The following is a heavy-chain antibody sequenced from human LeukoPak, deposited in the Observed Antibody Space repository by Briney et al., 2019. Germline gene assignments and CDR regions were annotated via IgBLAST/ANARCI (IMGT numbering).Heavy chain of an antibody. CDR1: GYSFTSHW. CDR3: ARRYCSITNCYGGEFDF. V-gene: IGHV5-10-1*04. D-gene: IGHD2-2*01. J-gene: IGHJ4*02. Sequence: GHSLKISCKGSGYSFTSHWISWVRQMPGKGLEWMGRITPSDCYTNYRPSFQGQVTISADKSISIAYLQWSSLKASDTAMYYCARRYCSITNCYGGEFDFWGQGTLVTVSS. CDR2: ITPSDCYT.